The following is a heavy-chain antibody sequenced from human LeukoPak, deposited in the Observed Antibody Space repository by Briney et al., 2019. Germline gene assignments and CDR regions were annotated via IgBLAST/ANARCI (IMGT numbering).Heavy chain of an antibody. Sequence: PSETLSLTCAVSGYSISSGYYWGWIRQPPGKGLEWIGSIYHSGSTYYNPSLKSRVTISVDTSKNQFSLKLSSVTAADTAVYYCARDREDYYDSSGYHNWFDPWGQGTLVTVSS. J-gene: IGHJ5*02. D-gene: IGHD3-22*01. CDR2: IYHSGST. CDR1: GYSISSGYY. CDR3: ARDREDYYDSSGYHNWFDP. V-gene: IGHV4-38-2*02.